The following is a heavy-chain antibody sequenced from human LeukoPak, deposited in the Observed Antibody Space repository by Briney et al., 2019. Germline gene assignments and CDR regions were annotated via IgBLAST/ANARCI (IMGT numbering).Heavy chain of an antibody. V-gene: IGHV3-21*01. CDR2: ISSSSSYI. CDR3: AREVAAGPNWFDP. D-gene: IGHD6-13*01. Sequence: PGGSLRLPCAASGFTFSSYSMNWVHQAPGKGLEWVSSISSSSSYIYYADSVKGRFTISRDNAKNSLYLQMNSLRAEDTAVYYCAREVAAGPNWFDPWGQGTLVTVSS. CDR1: GFTFSSYS. J-gene: IGHJ5*02.